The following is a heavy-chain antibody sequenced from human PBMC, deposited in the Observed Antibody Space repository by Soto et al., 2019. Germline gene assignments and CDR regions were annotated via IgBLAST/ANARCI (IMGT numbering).Heavy chain of an antibody. CDR1: GYTFTSYG. J-gene: IGHJ5*02. CDR2: ISAYNGNT. D-gene: IGHD3-3*01. V-gene: IGHV1-18*04. CDR3: ARGGNYDFWSGYYHGNWFDP. Sequence: ASVKVSCKASGYTFTSYGISWVRQAPGQGLEWMGWISAYNGNTNYAQKLQGRVTMTTDTSTSTAYMELRSLRSDDTAVYYCARGGNYDFWSGYYHGNWFDPWGQGALVTVSS.